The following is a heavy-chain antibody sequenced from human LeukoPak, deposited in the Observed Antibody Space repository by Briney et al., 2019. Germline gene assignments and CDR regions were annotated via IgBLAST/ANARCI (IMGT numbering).Heavy chain of an antibody. D-gene: IGHD3-22*01. V-gene: IGHV3-23*01. Sequence: GGSLRLSCAASGFTCSTYAMSWVRQAPGKGLEWVSAISGSGGSTYYADSVKGRFTISRDNSKNTLYLQMNSLRAEDTAVYYCAKDRSGYFYHYGMDVWGQGTTVTVSS. CDR2: ISGSGGST. CDR3: AKDRSGYFYHYGMDV. CDR1: GFTCSTYA. J-gene: IGHJ6*02.